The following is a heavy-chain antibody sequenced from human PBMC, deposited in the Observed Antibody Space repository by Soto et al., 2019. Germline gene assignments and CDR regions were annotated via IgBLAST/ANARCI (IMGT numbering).Heavy chain of an antibody. CDR2: IKSKTDGGTT. V-gene: IGHV3-15*07. J-gene: IGHJ6*02. CDR1: GFTFSNAW. CDR3: TSGWLDYYGGMDV. Sequence: EVQLVESGGGLVKPGGSLRLSCAASGFTFSNAWMNWVRQAPGKGLEWVGRIKSKTDGGTTDYAAPVKGRFTISRADSKNTLYLQMTSLKTEDTAVYYCTSGWLDYYGGMDVWGQGTTVTVSS. D-gene: IGHD6-19*01.